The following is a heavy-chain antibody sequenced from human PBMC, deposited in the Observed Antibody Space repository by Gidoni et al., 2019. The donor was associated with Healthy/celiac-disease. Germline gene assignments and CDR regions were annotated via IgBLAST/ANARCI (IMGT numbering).Heavy chain of an antibody. D-gene: IGHD2-15*01. V-gene: IGHV3-72*01. J-gene: IGHJ6*02. Sequence: EVQLVESGGGLVQPGGSLRLSCAASGFTFSDHYMDWVRQAPGKGLGWVGRTRNKANSYTTEYAASVKGRFTISRDDSKNSLYLQMNSLKTEDTAVYYCARDRCSGGSCYSFMDVWGQGTTVTVSS. CDR2: TRNKANSYTT. CDR3: ARDRCSGGSCYSFMDV. CDR1: GFTFSDHY.